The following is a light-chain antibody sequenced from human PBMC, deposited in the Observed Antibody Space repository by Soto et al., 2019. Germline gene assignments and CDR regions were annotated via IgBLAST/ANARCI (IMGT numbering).Light chain of an antibody. Sequence: QSALTQPASVSGSPGQSITISCTGTSSEVGGYNYVSWYQHHPGKAPKLMIYEVSNRPSGVSNRFSGSKSGNTASLTIYGLQAEYEADYYCSSYTSSSTLVVFGGGTKLTVL. CDR2: EVS. CDR1: SSEVGGYNY. CDR3: SSYTSSSTLVV. V-gene: IGLV2-14*01. J-gene: IGLJ2*01.